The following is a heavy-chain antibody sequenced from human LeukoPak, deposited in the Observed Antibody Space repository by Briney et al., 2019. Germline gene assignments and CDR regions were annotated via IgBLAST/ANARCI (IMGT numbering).Heavy chain of an antibody. V-gene: IGHV3-11*01. CDR2: ISSSGSTT. D-gene: IGHD6-19*01. CDR1: GFTFSDYY. J-gene: IGHJ4*02. Sequence: GGSLRLSCAASGFTFSDYYMSWIRQAPGKGLEWVSYISSSGSTTYYADSVKGRFTISRDNSKNTLYLQMNSLRAEDTAVYYCAKDYSIAVAGSLDYWGQGTLVTVSS. CDR3: AKDYSIAVAGSLDY.